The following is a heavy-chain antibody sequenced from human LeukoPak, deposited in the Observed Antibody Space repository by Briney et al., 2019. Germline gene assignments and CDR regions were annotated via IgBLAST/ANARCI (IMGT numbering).Heavy chain of an antibody. CDR1: GGTFSSYA. Sequence: SVKVSCKASGGTFSSYANSLVRQAPGPGLGWMGGIIPIFGTANFAQKFQGRVTITADKSTSTAYMELSSLRSEDTAVYYCARGGGIYCSGGSCYFDYWGQGTLVTVSS. CDR2: IIPIFGTA. J-gene: IGHJ4*02. V-gene: IGHV1-69*06. CDR3: ARGGGIYCSGGSCYFDY. D-gene: IGHD2-15*01.